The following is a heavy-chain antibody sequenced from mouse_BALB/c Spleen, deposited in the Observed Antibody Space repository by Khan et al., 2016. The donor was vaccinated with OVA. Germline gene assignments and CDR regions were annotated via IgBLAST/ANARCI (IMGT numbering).Heavy chain of an antibody. D-gene: IGHD1-2*01. CDR3: ARTARIKY. CDR2: IRYSGST. J-gene: IGHJ2*01. Sequence: VQLKESGPGLVKPSQSLSLSCTVTGYSITSVYVWNWIRQFPGNKLEWMGYIRYSGSTNYNPSLKSRFSLTRNTSKNQFIQQWNSVTTKDTATYYCARTARIKYWGQGTTLTVSS. CDR1: GYSITSVYV. V-gene: IGHV3-2*02.